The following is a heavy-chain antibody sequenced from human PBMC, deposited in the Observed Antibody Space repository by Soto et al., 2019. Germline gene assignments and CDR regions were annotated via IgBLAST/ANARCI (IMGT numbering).Heavy chain of an antibody. J-gene: IGHJ5*01. CDR1: GFTFSSYS. D-gene: IGHD3-10*01. V-gene: IGHV3-48*01. CDR3: ARGGSLNWFDS. Sequence: EVQLVESGGGLVQPGGSLRLSSAASGFTFSSYSMNWVRQAPGKGLEWVSYISSSSRTIYYADSVKGRFTISRDNAKNSLYLQMNSLRAEDTAVYYCARGGSLNWFDSWGQGTLVTVSS. CDR2: ISSSSRTI.